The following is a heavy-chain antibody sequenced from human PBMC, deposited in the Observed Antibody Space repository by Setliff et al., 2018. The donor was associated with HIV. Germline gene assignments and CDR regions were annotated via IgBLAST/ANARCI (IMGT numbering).Heavy chain of an antibody. V-gene: IGHV3-30*07. CDR3: ARDFTQWQQLPDYMDV. D-gene: IGHD6-13*01. J-gene: IGHJ6*03. Sequence: GGSLRLSCVASGFTFRTFAMHWVRQAPGKGLEWVSVISFDGSRTSYADSVKGRFTISRDNAKDTLYLQLNSVRAEDTALYYCARDFTQWQQLPDYMDVWGQGTMVTVSS. CDR1: GFTFRTFA. CDR2: ISFDGSRT.